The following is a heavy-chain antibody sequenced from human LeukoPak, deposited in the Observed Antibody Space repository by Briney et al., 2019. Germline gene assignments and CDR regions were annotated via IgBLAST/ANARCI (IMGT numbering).Heavy chain of an antibody. J-gene: IGHJ4*02. CDR1: GFTSGDYA. D-gene: IGHD6-19*01. CDR2: IRSKAYGGTT. CDR3: TRDLQWLVPQN. Sequence: PGGSLRLSCTASGFTSGDYAMSWVRQAPGKGLEWVGFIRSKAYGGTTEYAASVKGRFTISRDDSKNIAYLQMNSLKTEDTAVYYCTRDLQWLVPQNWGQGTLVTVSS. V-gene: IGHV3-49*04.